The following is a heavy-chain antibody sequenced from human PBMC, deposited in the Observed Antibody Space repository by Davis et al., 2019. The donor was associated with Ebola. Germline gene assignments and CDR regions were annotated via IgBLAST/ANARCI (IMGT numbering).Heavy chain of an antibody. V-gene: IGHV1-8*01. D-gene: IGHD3-3*01. CDR2: MNPNSGNT. J-gene: IGHJ4*02. CDR1: GYTFTSYD. CDR3: ATGFDSWSGYWSSFDY. Sequence: ASVKVSCKASGYTFTSYDINWVRQATGQGLEWMGWMNPNSGNTGYAQKFQGSVTVTEDTSTDTAYMELRSLTSEDTAVYYCATGFDSWSGYWSSFDYWGQGTLVSISS.